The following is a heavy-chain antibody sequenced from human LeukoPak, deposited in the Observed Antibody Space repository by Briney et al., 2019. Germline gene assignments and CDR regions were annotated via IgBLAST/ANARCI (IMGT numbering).Heavy chain of an antibody. D-gene: IGHD1-7*01. J-gene: IGHJ4*02. Sequence: TGGSLRLSCAASGFSFSSYAMNWVRQAPGKGLEWVSVISGSGGSTYYADSVKGRFTISRDNSKNTLDLQMNSLRAEDTAVYYCASPRITGTSRPFDYWGQGTLVTVSS. CDR3: ASPRITGTSRPFDY. CDR2: ISGSGGST. V-gene: IGHV3-23*01. CDR1: GFSFSSYA.